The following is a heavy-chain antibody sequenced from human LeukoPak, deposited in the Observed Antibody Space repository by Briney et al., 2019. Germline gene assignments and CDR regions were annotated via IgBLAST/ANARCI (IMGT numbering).Heavy chain of an antibody. CDR2: ISSSSTGTI. CDR3: VREIASAK. CDR1: GFSFKTYS. V-gene: IGHV3-48*04. Sequence: GALSLSCAASGFSFKTYSMNWVRPAPGKGPEWVSYISSSSTGTIYYAESVKGRFTISRDNAKNSLSLQMNSLRVEDTAVYYCVREIASAKWGQGTLVTVSS. J-gene: IGHJ4*02. D-gene: IGHD6-13*01.